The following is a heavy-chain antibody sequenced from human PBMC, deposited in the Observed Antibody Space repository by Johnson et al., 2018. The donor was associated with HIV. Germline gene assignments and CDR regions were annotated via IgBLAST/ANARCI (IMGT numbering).Heavy chain of an antibody. V-gene: IGHV3-30*02. D-gene: IGHD1/OR15-1a*01. CDR1: GFTFSSYG. CDR3: ARGRVGTSSMRGGGFDM. Sequence: QVQLVESGGGVVQPGGSLRLSCAASGFTFSSYGMHWVRQAPGKGLEWVAFIRYDRSNKYYADSVKGRFNISRDNAKKSLYLQMNSLRAEDTAVYYCARGRVGTSSMRGGGFDMWGQGTMVIVSS. CDR2: IRYDRSNK. J-gene: IGHJ3*02.